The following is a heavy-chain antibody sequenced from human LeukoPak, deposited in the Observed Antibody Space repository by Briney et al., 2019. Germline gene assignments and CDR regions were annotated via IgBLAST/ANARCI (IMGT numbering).Heavy chain of an antibody. CDR3: AKYMFRGYCSSTSCYTFDY. Sequence: PGRSLRLSCAASGFTFSSYGMHWVRQAPGKGLEWVAFIRYDGSNKYYADSVKGRFTISRDNSKNTLYLQMNSLRAEDTAVYYCAKYMFRGYCSSTSCYTFDYWGQGTLVTVSS. V-gene: IGHV3-30*02. CDR2: IRYDGSNK. D-gene: IGHD2-2*02. J-gene: IGHJ4*02. CDR1: GFTFSSYG.